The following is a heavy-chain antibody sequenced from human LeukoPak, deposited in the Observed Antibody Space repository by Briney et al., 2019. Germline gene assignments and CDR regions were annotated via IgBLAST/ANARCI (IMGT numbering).Heavy chain of an antibody. Sequence: PSETLSLTCTVSGGSISSYFWSWVRQPPGKGLEWIGYISYSGSTNYNLSLKSRLTISVDTSKNQFSLKLSSVTAADTAVYYCARGYYDILSGYQFDLWGQGTLVTVSS. CDR1: GGSISSYF. D-gene: IGHD3-9*01. CDR3: ARGYYDILSGYQFDL. CDR2: ISYSGST. V-gene: IGHV4-59*01. J-gene: IGHJ4*02.